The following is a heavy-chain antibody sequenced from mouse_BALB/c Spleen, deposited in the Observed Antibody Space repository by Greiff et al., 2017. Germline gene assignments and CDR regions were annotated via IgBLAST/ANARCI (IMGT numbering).Heavy chain of an antibody. Sequence: VKLQESGPGLVAPSQSLSITCTVSGFSLTSYGVHWVRQPPGKGLEWLGVIWAGGSTNYNSALMSRLSISKDNSKSQVFLKMNSLQTDDTAMYYCARGGYDYGIFAYWGQGTLVTVSA. D-gene: IGHD2-4*01. J-gene: IGHJ3*01. CDR3: ARGGYDYGIFAY. CDR1: GFSLTSYG. V-gene: IGHV2-9*02. CDR2: IWAGGST.